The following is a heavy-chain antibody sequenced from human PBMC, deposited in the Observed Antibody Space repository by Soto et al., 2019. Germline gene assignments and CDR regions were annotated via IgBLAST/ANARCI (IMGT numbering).Heavy chain of an antibody. CDR3: AKDWSTMIVVAGAFDI. V-gene: IGHV3-23*01. CDR2: ISGSGGST. CDR1: GFTFSNYA. D-gene: IGHD3-22*01. J-gene: IGHJ3*02. Sequence: GGSLRLSCAASGFTFSNYAMSWVRQAPGKGLEWVSAISGSGGSTYYADSVKGRFTISRDNSKNTLYLQMNSLRAEDTAVYYCAKDWSTMIVVAGAFDIWGQGTMVTVSS.